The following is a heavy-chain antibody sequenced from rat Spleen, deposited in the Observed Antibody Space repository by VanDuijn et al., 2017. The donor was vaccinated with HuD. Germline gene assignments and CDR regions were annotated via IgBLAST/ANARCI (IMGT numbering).Heavy chain of an antibody. CDR2: IWTGGTT. CDR1: GFSISTYN. V-gene: IGHV2-30*01. J-gene: IGHJ2*01. Sequence: QVQLMESGPGLVQPSETLSLTCTVSGFSISTYNVHWVRQRAKKGLEWMGIIWTGGTTDYNSTLKSRLSISRDTSKSQVFLKMNSLQTEDTATYFCTRDGGPFDYWGQGVMVTVSS. D-gene: IGHD1-11*01. CDR3: TRDGGPFDY.